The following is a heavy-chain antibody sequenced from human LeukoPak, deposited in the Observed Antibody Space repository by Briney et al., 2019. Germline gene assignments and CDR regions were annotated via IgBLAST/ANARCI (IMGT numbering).Heavy chain of an antibody. D-gene: IGHD4-17*01. CDR3: AKDHDYGDYVLDY. J-gene: IGHJ4*02. CDR2: ISGSGGST. V-gene: IGHV3-23*01. CDR1: EFTFSSYA. Sequence: PGGSLRLSCAASEFTFSSYAMSWVRQAPGKGLEWVSAISGSGGSTYYADSVKGRFTISRDNSKNTLYLQMNSLRAEDTAVYYCAKDHDYGDYVLDYWGQGTLVTVSS.